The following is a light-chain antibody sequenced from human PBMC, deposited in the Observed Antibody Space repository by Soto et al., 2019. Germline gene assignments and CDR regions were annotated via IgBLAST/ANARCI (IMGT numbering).Light chain of an antibody. J-gene: IGLJ2*01. V-gene: IGLV2-8*01. Sequence: QSALTQPPSASGSPGQPVTISCTGTSSDVGGYNYVSWYQQHPGKAPKLMIYEVSKRPSGVPDRFSGSKSGNTASLTVSGLQAEDEAAYYCSSYAGSNNLGVFGGGTQLTVL. CDR2: EVS. CDR1: SSDVGGYNY. CDR3: SSYAGSNNLGV.